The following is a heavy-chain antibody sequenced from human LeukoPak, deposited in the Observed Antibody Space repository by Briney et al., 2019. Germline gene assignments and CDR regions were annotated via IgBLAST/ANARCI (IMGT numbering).Heavy chain of an antibody. Sequence: SETLSLTCAVYGGSFRGYYWSWIRQPPGKGLEWIGEINHSGSTNYNPSLKSRVTISVDTSKNQFSLKLSSVTAADTAVYYCARSSPAATSTYYYYYYGMDVWGQGTTVTVS. CDR2: INHSGST. D-gene: IGHD2-2*01. CDR1: GGSFRGYY. J-gene: IGHJ6*02. V-gene: IGHV4-34*01. CDR3: ARSSPAATSTYYYYYYGMDV.